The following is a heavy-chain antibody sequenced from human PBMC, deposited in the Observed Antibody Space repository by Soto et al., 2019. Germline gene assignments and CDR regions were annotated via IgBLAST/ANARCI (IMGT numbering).Heavy chain of an antibody. V-gene: IGHV1-2*02. Sequence: QVQLVQSGTEVKKPGASVKVSCEASEYTFIGFHLHWVRQAPGQGLEWMGWINPKSGDTKYAQKLQGRVTLTRDTSNSTGYMDMSSLESNDTAVYYCAKGLWTVSDCTGGSCYDGVDVWGEGPTVTVSS. CDR3: AKGLWTVSDCTGGSCYDGVDV. J-gene: IGHJ6*04. D-gene: IGHD2-15*01. CDR2: INPKSGDT. CDR1: EYTFIGFH.